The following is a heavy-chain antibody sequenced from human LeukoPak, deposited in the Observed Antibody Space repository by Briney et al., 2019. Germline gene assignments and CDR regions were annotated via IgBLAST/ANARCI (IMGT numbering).Heavy chain of an antibody. CDR3: ATNGGFYGMDV. CDR1: GFTFSSYW. CDR2: IKQDGSEK. J-gene: IGHJ6*02. D-gene: IGHD3-16*01. V-gene: IGHV3-7*01. Sequence: EGSLRLSCAASGFTFSSYWMSWVRQAPGKGLEWVANIKQDGSEKYYVDSVKGRFTISRDNAKNSLYLQMNSLRAEDTAVYYCATNGGFYGMDVWGQGTTVTVSS.